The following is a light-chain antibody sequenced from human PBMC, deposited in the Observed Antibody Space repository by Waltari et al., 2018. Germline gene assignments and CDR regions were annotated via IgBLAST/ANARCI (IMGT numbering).Light chain of an antibody. CDR1: RSDVGGYDH. CDR2: GVS. V-gene: IGLV2-14*03. J-gene: IGLJ1*01. Sequence: QSALTQPASVSGSPGQSITISCTGTRSDVGGYDHVSWYQQHPGKAPILIIYGVSSRPSGISIRFSGSKSGNTASLTISGLQAEDEADYYCSSYASSVTHVFGTGTKVTVL. CDR3: SSYASSVTHV.